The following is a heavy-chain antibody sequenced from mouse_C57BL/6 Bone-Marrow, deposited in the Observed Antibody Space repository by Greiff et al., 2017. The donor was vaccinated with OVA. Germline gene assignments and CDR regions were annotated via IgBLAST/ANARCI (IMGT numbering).Heavy chain of an antibody. J-gene: IGHJ4*01. V-gene: IGHV1-53*01. Sequence: QVQLQQPGTDLVKPGASVKLSCKASGFTFTSYWMHWVKQRPGQGLEWIGNISPSNGGNTYNEKFKSKATLTVDKSSSTAYMQRINLTSEDSAVYYSASKYSRGYDDENYCALDFWGQGTSVTVSS. CDR3: ASKYSRGYDDENYCALDF. D-gene: IGHD2-2*01. CDR1: GFTFTSYW. CDR2: ISPSNGGN.